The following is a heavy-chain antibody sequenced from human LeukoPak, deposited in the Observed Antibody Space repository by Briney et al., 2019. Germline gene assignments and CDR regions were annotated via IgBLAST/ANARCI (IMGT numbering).Heavy chain of an antibody. V-gene: IGHV4-34*01. CDR1: GGSFSGYY. D-gene: IGHD6-19*01. CDR2: INHSGST. J-gene: IGHJ4*02. CDR3: ARAEYSSGWYRDY. Sequence: SETLSLTCAVYGGSFSGYYWSWIRQPPGKGLEWIGEINHSGSTNYNPSLRSRVTISVDTSKNQFSLKLSSVTAADTAVYYCARAEYSSGWYRDYWGQGTLVTVSS.